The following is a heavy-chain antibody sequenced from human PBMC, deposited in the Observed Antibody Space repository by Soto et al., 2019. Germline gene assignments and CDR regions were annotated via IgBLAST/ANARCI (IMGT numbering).Heavy chain of an antibody. D-gene: IGHD6-13*01. CDR1: GYTFTGYY. Sequence: ASVKVSCKASGYTFTGYYMHWVRQAPGQGLEWMGWINPNSGGTNYAQKFQGWVTMTRDTSISTAYMELSRLRSDDTAVYYCARGIAAAGTSYYYYYMDVWGKGTTVTVSS. J-gene: IGHJ6*03. CDR3: ARGIAAAGTSYYYYYMDV. V-gene: IGHV1-2*04. CDR2: INPNSGGT.